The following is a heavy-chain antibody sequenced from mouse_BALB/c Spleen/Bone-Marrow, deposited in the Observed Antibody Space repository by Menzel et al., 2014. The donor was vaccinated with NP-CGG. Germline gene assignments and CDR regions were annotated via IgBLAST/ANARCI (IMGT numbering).Heavy chain of an antibody. Sequence: VQLQHSGAEPVKPGDSVKLSCTASGFNIKDTYMHWVKQRPEQGLEWIGRIDPANGNTKYDPKFQGKATITADTSSNTAYLQLSSLTSEDTAVYYCARWEYYAMDYWGQGTSVTVSS. J-gene: IGHJ4*01. D-gene: IGHD4-1*01. V-gene: IGHV14-3*02. CDR1: GFNIKDTY. CDR3: ARWEYYAMDY. CDR2: IDPANGNT.